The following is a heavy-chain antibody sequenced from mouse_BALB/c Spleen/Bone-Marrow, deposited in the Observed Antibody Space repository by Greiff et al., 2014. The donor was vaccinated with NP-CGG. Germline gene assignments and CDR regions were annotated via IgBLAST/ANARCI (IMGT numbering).Heavy chain of an antibody. CDR2: IFPGDGTT. V-gene: IGHV1-85*01. Sequence: QVQLQQSGAELVKPGASVKLSCKASGHTFTTYDINWVRQRPEQGLEWIGWIFPGDGTTKYNEKFKGKATLTTDKSSSTAYMQFSRLTSEDSAVYFCARNYRYAWFVYWGQGTLVTVSA. CDR3: ARNYRYAWFVY. J-gene: IGHJ3*01. D-gene: IGHD2-14*01. CDR1: GHTFTTYD.